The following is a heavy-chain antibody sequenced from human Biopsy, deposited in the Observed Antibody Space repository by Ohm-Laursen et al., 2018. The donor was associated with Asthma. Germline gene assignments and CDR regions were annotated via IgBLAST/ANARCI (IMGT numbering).Heavy chain of an antibody. CDR1: GFTFSNYA. J-gene: IGHJ4*02. CDR2: IYSGGGT. CDR3: ARGDSSGWSHYYFDY. D-gene: IGHD6-19*01. V-gene: IGHV3-53*01. Sequence: SLRLSCTASGFTFSNYAMSWVRQPPGKGLEWVSVIYSGGGTFYADSVKGRVTISRDISKNTLSLQMNSLRAEDTAVYYCARGDSSGWSHYYFDYWGQGTLVTVSS.